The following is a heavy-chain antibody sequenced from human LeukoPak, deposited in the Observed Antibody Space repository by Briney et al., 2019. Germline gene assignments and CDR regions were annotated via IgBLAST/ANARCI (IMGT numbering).Heavy chain of an antibody. Sequence: SSETLSLTCTVSGGSISSYYWSWIRQPPGKGLEWIGYIYYSGSTNYNPSLKSRVTISVDTSKNQFSLKLSSVTAADTAVYYCAREWRYYDSSGYSRVEGFDYWGQGTLVTVSS. V-gene: IGHV4-59*01. CDR1: GGSISSYY. CDR3: AREWRYYDSSGYSRVEGFDY. CDR2: IYYSGST. D-gene: IGHD3-22*01. J-gene: IGHJ4*02.